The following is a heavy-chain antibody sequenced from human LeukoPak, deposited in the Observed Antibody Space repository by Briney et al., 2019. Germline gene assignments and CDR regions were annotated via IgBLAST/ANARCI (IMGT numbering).Heavy chain of an antibody. V-gene: IGHV1-18*01. CDR3: ARTHTYYYDSSGYQS. Sequence: ASVTVSCKASGYTFTSYGISWVRQAPGQGLEGMGWISAYNGNTNYAQKLQGRVTMTTDTSTSTAYMELRSLRSDDTAVYYCARTHTYYYDSSGYQSWGQGTLVTVSS. CDR2: ISAYNGNT. D-gene: IGHD3-22*01. CDR1: GYTFTSYG. J-gene: IGHJ4*02.